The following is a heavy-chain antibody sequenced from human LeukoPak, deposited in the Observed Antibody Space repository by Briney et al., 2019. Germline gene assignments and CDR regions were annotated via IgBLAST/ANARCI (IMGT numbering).Heavy chain of an antibody. Sequence: QSGGSLRLSSAASGFTFTSHAMYWVRQAPGKGLEWVAVISHDESNKYYVDSVKGRFTISRDNSKNTLYLRMNSLRAEVTAVYYCARDIFDFSRTGTGRIADLPDYWGPGTLVTVSS. V-gene: IGHV3-30*01. J-gene: IGHJ4*02. CDR1: GFTFTSHA. CDR3: ARDIFDFSRTGTGRIADLPDY. CDR2: ISHDESNK. D-gene: IGHD3-3*01.